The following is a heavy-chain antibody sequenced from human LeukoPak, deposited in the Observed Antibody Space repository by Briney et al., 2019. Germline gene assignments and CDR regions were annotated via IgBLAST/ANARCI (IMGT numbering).Heavy chain of an antibody. J-gene: IGHJ4*02. CDR2: IRTDGLET. V-gene: IGHV3-74*01. D-gene: IGHD5-18*01. CDR3: ARDGTTGYSYGEFDY. CDR1: GLTFNNYW. Sequence: GGSLRLSCAASGLTFNNYWMHWVRQAPGQGLVWVSRIRTDGLETSYADSVKGRFTVSRDNAKNTLYLQMNSLRAEDTAVYYCARDGTTGYSYGEFDYWGQGTLVTVSS.